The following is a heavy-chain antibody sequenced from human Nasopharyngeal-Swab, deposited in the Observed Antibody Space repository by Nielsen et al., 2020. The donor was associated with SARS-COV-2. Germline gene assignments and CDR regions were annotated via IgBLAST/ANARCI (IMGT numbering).Heavy chain of an antibody. Sequence: GGSLRLSCAASGFTFSRFGMGWVRQAPGKGLESVSYISGNSDVTNYADPVRGRFTISRDNAKNSLYLQMDSLRAEDTAVYYCSRDPRPLDYWGRGTLVTVSS. CDR2: ISGNSDVT. J-gene: IGHJ4*02. CDR3: SRDPRPLDY. V-gene: IGHV3-48*04. CDR1: GFTFSRFG.